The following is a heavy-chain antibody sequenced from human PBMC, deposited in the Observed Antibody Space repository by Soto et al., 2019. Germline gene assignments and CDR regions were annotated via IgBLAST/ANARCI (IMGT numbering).Heavy chain of an antibody. D-gene: IGHD5-18*01. CDR1: GFPLSNYA. CDR3: ASRAYSYRHFDY. CDR2: DNTRDYRT. V-gene: IGHV3-23*05. J-gene: IGHJ4*02. Sequence: PGGSLRLSCAVSGFPLSNYAMTWVRHSPRKGLEWVASDNTRDYRTFYADSVEGRFTISRDNRKNMLYLQLSSLRAEDSALYYCASRAYSYRHFDYWGQGTLVTVSS.